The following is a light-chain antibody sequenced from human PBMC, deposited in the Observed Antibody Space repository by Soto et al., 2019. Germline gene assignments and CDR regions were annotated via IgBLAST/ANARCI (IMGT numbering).Light chain of an antibody. V-gene: IGKV1-39*01. J-gene: IGKJ4*01. CDR3: QPSHSSVFT. CDR2: AAS. CDR1: QSISSY. Sequence: DIQMTQSPSSLSASVGDRVTITCRASQSISSYLNWYQQKLGKAPKLLIYAASSLHSGVPSRFSGTGSVTEFTLTISIFQHEDFELYCCQPSHSSVFTFGGGTTVQIK.